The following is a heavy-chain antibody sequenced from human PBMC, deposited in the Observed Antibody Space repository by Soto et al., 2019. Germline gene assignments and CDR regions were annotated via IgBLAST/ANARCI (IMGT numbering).Heavy chain of an antibody. J-gene: IGHJ6*02. CDR2: IYYSGST. Sequence: PSETLSLTCTCSGGSISTYYWSWRRQPTGKGLEWIGYIYYSGSTSYNPSLKSRVTISVDTSKNQFSLKLRSVTAADTAVYYCASDRSSGWDQGYGMDVWGQGTTVTVSS. V-gene: IGHV4-59*01. CDR3: ASDRSSGWDQGYGMDV. D-gene: IGHD6-19*01. CDR1: GGSISTYY.